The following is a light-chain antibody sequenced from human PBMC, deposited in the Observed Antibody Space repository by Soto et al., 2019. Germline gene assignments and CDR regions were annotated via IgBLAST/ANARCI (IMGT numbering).Light chain of an antibody. J-gene: IGLJ2*01. V-gene: IGLV3-1*01. CDR2: QDS. CDR1: KLGDKY. Sequence: SYELTQPPSVSVSPGQTASITCSGDKLGDKYACWYQQKPGQSPVLVIYQDSKRPSGIPERFSGSNAGNTATLTISGTQAIDEAEYYCQAWDSSTSVVFGGGTQLTVL. CDR3: QAWDSSTSVV.